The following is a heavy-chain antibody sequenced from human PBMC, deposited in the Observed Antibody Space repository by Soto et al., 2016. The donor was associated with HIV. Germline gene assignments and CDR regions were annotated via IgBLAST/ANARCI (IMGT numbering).Heavy chain of an antibody. CDR2: IIPILGRA. J-gene: IGHJ6*03. Sequence: QVQLVQSGAEVKKPGSSVKVSCKASGGTFRKYAIIWVRQAPGQGLEWMGGIIPILGRANYAQKFQGRVTISADEPTSTAYMEVSSLTSEDTAVYFCARGQGTMVRGVIPYYYMDVWGKGTTVTVSS. CDR1: GGTFRKYA. D-gene: IGHD3-10*01. CDR3: ARGQGTMVRGVIPYYYMDV. V-gene: IGHV1-69*10.